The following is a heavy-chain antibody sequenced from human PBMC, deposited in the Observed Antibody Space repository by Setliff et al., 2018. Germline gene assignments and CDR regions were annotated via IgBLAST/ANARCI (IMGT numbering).Heavy chain of an antibody. Sequence: SETLSLTCAVYGGSFSGYYWSWIRQPPGKGLEWIGEINHSGSTNYNPSLKSRVTISVDTSKNQFSLKLSSVTAADTAVYYCVRVRYVFWSGSIDYWGQGTLVTVSS. V-gene: IGHV4-34*01. J-gene: IGHJ4*02. D-gene: IGHD3-3*01. CDR2: INHSGST. CDR3: VRVRYVFWSGSIDY. CDR1: GGSFSGYY.